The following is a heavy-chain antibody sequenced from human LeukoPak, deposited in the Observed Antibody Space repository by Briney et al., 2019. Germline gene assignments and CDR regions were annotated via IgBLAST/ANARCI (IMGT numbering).Heavy chain of an antibody. V-gene: IGHV3-23*01. D-gene: IGHD4-11*01. J-gene: IGHJ1*01. CDR1: GFTFSSYA. CDR2: ITGSSAST. Sequence: GGSLRLSCAASGFTFSSYAMSWVRQAPGKGLEWVSSITGSSASTYYADSVKGRFTISRDNSKNTFYLQMSSLGVDDTAVYYCAKDSPRISVTGVEYFDHWGQGTLVTVSS. CDR3: AKDSPRISVTGVEYFDH.